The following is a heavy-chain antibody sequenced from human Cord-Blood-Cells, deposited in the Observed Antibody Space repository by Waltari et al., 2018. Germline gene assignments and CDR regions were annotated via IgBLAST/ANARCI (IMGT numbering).Heavy chain of an antibody. D-gene: IGHD3-22*01. V-gene: IGHV4-59*08. CDR3: ARLSYYDSSDLGTYYYYGMDV. CDR2: IYYSGST. J-gene: IGHJ6*02. CDR1: GGSIRSYY. Sequence: QVQLQASGPGLVKPSAPLSLTCTGSGGSIRSYYWRWLRPPPGKGLQWIWYIYYSGSTNYNPSLKSRVTISVDTSKNQFSLKLSSVTAADTAVYYCARLSYYDSSDLGTYYYYGMDVWGQGTTVTVSS.